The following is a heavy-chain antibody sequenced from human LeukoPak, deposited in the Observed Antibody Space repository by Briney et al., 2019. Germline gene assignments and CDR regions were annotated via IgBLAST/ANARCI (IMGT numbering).Heavy chain of an antibody. CDR2: ISGSGGST. V-gene: IGHV3-23*01. CDR3: AKGHNHHTWNPFDY. J-gene: IGHJ4*02. CDR1: GFTFSSYA. D-gene: IGHD1-1*01. Sequence: QSGGSLRLSCAASGFTFSSYAMSWVRQAPGKGLEWVSAISGSGGSTYYADSVKGRFTISRDNSKNTLYLQMNSLRAEDTAVYYCAKGHNHHTWNPFDYWGQGTLVTVSS.